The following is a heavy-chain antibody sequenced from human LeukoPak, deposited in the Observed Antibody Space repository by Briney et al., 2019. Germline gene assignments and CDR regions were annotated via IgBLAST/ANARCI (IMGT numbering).Heavy chain of an antibody. CDR2: INSDGSST. V-gene: IGHV3-74*01. CDR1: EFTVTNYW. D-gene: IGHD3/OR15-3a*01. Sequence: GGSLRLSCGASEFTVTNYWMHWVRQAPGKGLVWVSRINSDGSSTNYADSVKGRFTISRDYAKKTLYLQMNSLRDEDTAVYYCARDLGGPIFGLGLDVWGLGTTVTVSS. J-gene: IGHJ6*02. CDR3: ARDLGGPIFGLGLDV.